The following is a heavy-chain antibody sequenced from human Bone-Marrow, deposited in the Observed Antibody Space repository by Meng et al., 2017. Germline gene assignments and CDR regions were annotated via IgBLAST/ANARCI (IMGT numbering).Heavy chain of an antibody. V-gene: IGHV3-7*01. CDR3: ARDLSSSGWNESLHYYYYGMDV. J-gene: IGHJ6*02. Sequence: GESQKISCAASGFTFSSYQKTWVRQAPGKGLEWVAIIHQDESEKSYVDSVKGRFTISRDNAQNSLYLQLSSLRPEDTAVYYCARDLSSSGWNESLHYYYYGMDVWGQGTTVTVSS. CDR1: GFTFSSYQ. D-gene: IGHD6-19*01. CDR2: IHQDESEK.